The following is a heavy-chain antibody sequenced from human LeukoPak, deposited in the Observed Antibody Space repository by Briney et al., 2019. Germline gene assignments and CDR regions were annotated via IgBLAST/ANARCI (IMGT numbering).Heavy chain of an antibody. V-gene: IGHV3-48*02. CDR1: GFTFSRYS. CDR3: ARVLVYYDILSGYYPIDY. J-gene: IGHJ4*02. Sequence: PGGSLRLSCAASGFTFSRYSMNWVRQAPGKGLEWVSYISSSSSTIYYADSVKGRFTISRDNAKNPLYLQMNTLRDEDTAVYYCARVLVYYDILSGYYPIDYWGQGTLVTVSS. D-gene: IGHD3-9*01. CDR2: ISSSSSTI.